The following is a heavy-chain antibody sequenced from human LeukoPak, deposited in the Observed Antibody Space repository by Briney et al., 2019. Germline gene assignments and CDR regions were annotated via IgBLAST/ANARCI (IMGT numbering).Heavy chain of an antibody. V-gene: IGHV3-30-3*02. CDR2: ISSDENTK. D-gene: IGHD6-19*01. J-gene: IGHJ4*02. Sequence: PGGSLRLSCAASGFTFSCCAIHWVRQAPGRGLEWVAVISSDENTKFYADSVKGRFTVYRGSSKKTVWLQMNSLRAEDTAVYYCAKKGGSSGRYDYLDYWGQGTLVTVSS. CDR3: AKKGGSSGRYDYLDY. CDR1: GFTFSCCA.